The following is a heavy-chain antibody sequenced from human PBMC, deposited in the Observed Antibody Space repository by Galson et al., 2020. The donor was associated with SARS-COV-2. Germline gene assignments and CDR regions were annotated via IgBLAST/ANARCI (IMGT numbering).Heavy chain of an antibody. Sequence: GGSLRLSCAASGFTFSSYWMHWVRQAPGKGLVWVSRIYSEGSSTSYADSVKGRFTISGDDAKNTLYLHMRSLRAKDTAVYYCARGGMRNDYFDYWGQGTLVTVSS. J-gene: IGHJ4*02. CDR3: ARGGMRNDYFDY. V-gene: IGHV3-74*01. CDR1: GFTFSSYW. CDR2: IYSEGSST. D-gene: IGHD3-16*01.